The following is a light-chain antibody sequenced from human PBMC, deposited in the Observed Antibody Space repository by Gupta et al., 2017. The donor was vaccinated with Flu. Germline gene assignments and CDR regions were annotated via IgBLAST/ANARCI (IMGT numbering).Light chain of an antibody. V-gene: IGLV2-23*02. CDR1: NSDVGKFNL. Sequence: SITLSCTVTNSDVGKFNLVSWYQQHPGKAPKLIIYEVSKWPSNIPTRFSGSKSGITASLTISGLQAEDEAHYYCCSYSADDTVVFGGGTSLTVL. CDR3: CSYSADDTVV. CDR2: EVS. J-gene: IGLJ2*01.